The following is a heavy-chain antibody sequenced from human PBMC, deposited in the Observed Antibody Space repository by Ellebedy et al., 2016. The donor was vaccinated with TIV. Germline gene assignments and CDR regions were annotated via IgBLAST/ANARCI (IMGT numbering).Heavy chain of an antibody. CDR3: ARDYVTMVRGVIIDGWFDP. V-gene: IGHV4-34*01. J-gene: IGHJ5*02. D-gene: IGHD3-10*01. CDR2: IYHSGST. Sequence: MPSETLSLTCAVYGGSFSGYYWSWIRQPPGKGLEWIGEIYHSGSTNYNPSLKSRVTISVDKSKNQFSLKLSSVTAADTAVYYCARDYVTMVRGVIIDGWFDPWGQGTLVTVSS. CDR1: GGSFSGYY.